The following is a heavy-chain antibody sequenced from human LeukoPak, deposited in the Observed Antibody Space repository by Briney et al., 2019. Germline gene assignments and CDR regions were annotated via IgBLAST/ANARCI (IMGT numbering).Heavy chain of an antibody. V-gene: IGHV4-38-2*01. CDR3: ARNDILTGYSSTEFDY. D-gene: IGHD3-9*01. J-gene: IGHJ4*02. CDR1: GYSISSGYY. Sequence: SETLSLTCAVSGYSISSGYYWGWIRPPPGKGLEGIGIIYHSGSTYYNPSLKSRVTISVDTSKNQFSLKLSSVTAADTAVYYCARNDILTGYSSTEFDYWGQGTLVTVSS. CDR2: IYHSGST.